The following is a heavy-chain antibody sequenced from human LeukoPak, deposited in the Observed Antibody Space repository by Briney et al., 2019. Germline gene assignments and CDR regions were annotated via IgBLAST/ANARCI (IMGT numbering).Heavy chain of an antibody. Sequence: PSETLSLTCTVSGGSISSYYWSWIRQPPGKGLEWIGYIYYSGSTNYNPSLKSRVTISVDTSKNQFSLKLSSVTAADTAVYYCARDSRQWLVTWYFDLWGRGTLVTVSS. J-gene: IGHJ2*01. CDR1: GGSISSYY. V-gene: IGHV4-59*12. CDR3: ARDSRQWLVTWYFDL. CDR2: IYYSGST. D-gene: IGHD6-19*01.